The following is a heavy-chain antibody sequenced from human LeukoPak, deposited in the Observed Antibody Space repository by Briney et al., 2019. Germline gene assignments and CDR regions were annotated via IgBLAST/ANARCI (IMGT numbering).Heavy chain of an antibody. J-gene: IGHJ4*02. CDR2: IYHSGTT. CDR1: GYSISSGYY. Sequence: SETLSLTCTVSGYSISSGYYWGWIRQPPGKGLEWTAIIYHSGTTYYNPSLKSRVTISVDTSKNQFSLKLSSVTAADTAFYYCASNLYGSGNYFAYWGQGTLVTVSS. CDR3: ASNLYGSGNYFAY. V-gene: IGHV4-38-2*02. D-gene: IGHD3-10*01.